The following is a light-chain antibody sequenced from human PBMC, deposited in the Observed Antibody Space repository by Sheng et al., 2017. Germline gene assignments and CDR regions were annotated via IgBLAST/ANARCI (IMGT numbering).Light chain of an antibody. CDR3: QQARSLPLT. CDR1: QDIDTW. J-gene: IGKJ4*01. Sequence: DVQMTQSPSSMSASVGDRVTITCRASQDIDTWLGWYQQKPGEAPKLLIYAASSLQSGVPSRFRGSGSGTEFTLTISSLQPEDSATYFCQQARSLPLTFGGGTKVEIK. CDR2: AAS. V-gene: IGKV1-12*01.